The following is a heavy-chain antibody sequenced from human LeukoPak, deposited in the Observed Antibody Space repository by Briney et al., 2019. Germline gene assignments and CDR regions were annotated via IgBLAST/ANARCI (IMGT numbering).Heavy chain of an antibody. CDR3: ARDRYYYDSSARYFDY. CDR2: INHSGST. Sequence: PSETLSLTCAVYGGSFSGYYWSWIRQPPGKGLEWIGEINHSGSTNYNPSLKSRVTISVDTSKNQFSLKLSSVTAADTAVYYCARDRYYYDSSARYFDYWGQGTLVTVSP. J-gene: IGHJ4*02. V-gene: IGHV4-34*01. D-gene: IGHD3-22*01. CDR1: GGSFSGYY.